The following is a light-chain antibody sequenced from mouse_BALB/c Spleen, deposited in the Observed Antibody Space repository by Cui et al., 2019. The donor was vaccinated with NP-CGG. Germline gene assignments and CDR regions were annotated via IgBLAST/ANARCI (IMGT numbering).Light chain of an antibody. Sequence: QAVVTQEFASTTSPGEKVTLTCRSSTGAVTTSNYANWVQEKPDHLFTGLIGGTNNRAPGVPARFSGSLIGDKAALTITGAQTEDEAIYFCALWYSNHWVFGGGTKLTVL. J-gene: IGLJ1*01. CDR1: TGAVTTSNY. CDR2: GTN. V-gene: IGLV1*01. CDR3: ALWYSNHWV.